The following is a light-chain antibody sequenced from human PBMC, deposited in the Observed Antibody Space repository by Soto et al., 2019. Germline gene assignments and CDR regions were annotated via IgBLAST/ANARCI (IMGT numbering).Light chain of an antibody. J-gene: IGKJ1*01. CDR1: QTIGTY. CDR2: DAS. CDR3: QHVSSKPT. V-gene: IGKV1-39*01. Sequence: IEVTQSPSSLAASLGDRVTITCRASQTIGTYVNWYRQKSGAAPELLIYDASTLQSGVPSRFRGGASGTDFTLTISSLQLDDFATYYCQHVSSKPTFGQGTKV.